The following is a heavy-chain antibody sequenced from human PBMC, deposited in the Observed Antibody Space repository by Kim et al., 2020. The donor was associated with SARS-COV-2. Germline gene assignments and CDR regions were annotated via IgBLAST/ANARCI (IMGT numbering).Heavy chain of an antibody. CDR3: ARVGTEGYCTGGVCYVDDEDTPFDY. CDR2: INSDGSST. Sequence: GGSLRLSCAASGFTFSSYWMHWVRQSPGKGLVWVSRINSDGSSTSYADSVKGRFTISRDNAKNTLYLQMNSLRAEDTAVYYCARVGTEGYCTGGVCYVDDEDTPFDYWGQGTLVTVSS. D-gene: IGHD2-8*02. CDR1: GFTFSSYW. J-gene: IGHJ4*02. V-gene: IGHV3-74*01.